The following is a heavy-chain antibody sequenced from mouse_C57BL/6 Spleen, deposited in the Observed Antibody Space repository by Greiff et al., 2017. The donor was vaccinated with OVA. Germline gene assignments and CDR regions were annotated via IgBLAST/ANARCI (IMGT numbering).Heavy chain of an antibody. CDR3: ARSITTVDFDY. D-gene: IGHD1-1*01. J-gene: IGHJ2*01. V-gene: IGHV1-53*01. Sequence: QVQLKQPGTDLVKPGASVKLSCKASGYTFTSYWMHWVKQRPGQGLEWIGNINPRNGGTNYNEKFKSKATLTVDKTSSTAYMQLSSLTSEDSAVYYCARSITTVDFDYWGQGTTLTVSS. CDR2: INPRNGGT. CDR1: GYTFTSYW.